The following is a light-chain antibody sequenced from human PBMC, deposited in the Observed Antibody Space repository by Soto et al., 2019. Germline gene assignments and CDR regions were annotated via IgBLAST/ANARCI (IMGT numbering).Light chain of an antibody. CDR2: GAS. J-gene: IGKJ5*01. CDR1: QSVSSN. V-gene: IGKV3-20*01. Sequence: EIVLTQSPGTLSLSPGERATLSCRASQSVSSNLAWYQQKPGQAPRLLIYGASSRATGIPDRFSGSGSGTDFTLTISRLEPEDFAVYYCQQYSSSPSITFGQGTRLEI. CDR3: QQYSSSPSIT.